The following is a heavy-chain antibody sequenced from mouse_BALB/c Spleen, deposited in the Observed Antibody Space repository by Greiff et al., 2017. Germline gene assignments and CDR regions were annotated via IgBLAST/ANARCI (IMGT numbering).Heavy chain of an antibody. CDR3: ARGSSYYFDY. CDR1: GYTFTSYY. D-gene: IGHD1-1*01. Sequence: QVQLKQSGPELVKPGASVRISCKASGYTFTSYYIHWVKQRPGQGLEWIGWIYPGNVNTKYNEKFKGKATLTADKSSSTAYMQLSSLTSEDSAVYFCARGSSYYFDYWGQGTTLTVSS. V-gene: IGHV1S56*01. CDR2: IYPGNVNT. J-gene: IGHJ2*01.